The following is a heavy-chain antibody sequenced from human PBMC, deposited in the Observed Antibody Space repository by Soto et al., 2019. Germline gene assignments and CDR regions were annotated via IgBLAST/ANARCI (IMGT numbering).Heavy chain of an antibody. CDR2: NDYSGIT. CDR3: ARGSSIAGLYYGMDV. Sequence: QVQLQESGPGLVKPSQTLSLTCTVSGGSISSGGYYWTWIRQHPGKGLEWIGYNDYSGITYYNPSLKSRVTLSLDTSKNQFSLKLSSVTAADTAVYYCARGSSIAGLYYGMDVWGQGTTVTVSS. D-gene: IGHD6-6*01. CDR1: GGSISSGGYY. V-gene: IGHV4-31*03. J-gene: IGHJ6*02.